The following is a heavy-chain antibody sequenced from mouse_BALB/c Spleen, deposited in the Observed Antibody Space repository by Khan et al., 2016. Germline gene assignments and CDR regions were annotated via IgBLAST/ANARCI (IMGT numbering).Heavy chain of an antibody. CDR2: IRYSGST. V-gene: IGHV3-2*02. CDR3: AKLRLRYFDV. J-gene: IGHJ1*01. Sequence: EVQLQESGPGLVKPSQSLSLTCTVTGYSITSDYAWNWIRQFPGNKLEWMGYIRYSGSTSYNPSLKSRISITRDNSKNQFFLQLNSVTTEDTATYYCAKLRLRYFDVGGAGTTVTVSS. D-gene: IGHD1-2*01. CDR1: GYSITSDYA.